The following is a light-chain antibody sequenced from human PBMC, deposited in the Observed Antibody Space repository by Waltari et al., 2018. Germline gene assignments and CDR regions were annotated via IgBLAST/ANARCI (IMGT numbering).Light chain of an antibody. J-gene: IGLJ3*02. V-gene: IGLV3-21*04. CDR1: NIGANS. CDR2: YDS. CDR3: QVWDYDTAHLV. Sequence: SYVLTQPPSVSVAPGKTARIACGGNNIGANSLHWYQERPGQAPVLIIYYDSVRPSGIPERFSGSNSGNTATLTISRVEAGDEADYYCQVWDYDTAHLVFGGGTTLTVV.